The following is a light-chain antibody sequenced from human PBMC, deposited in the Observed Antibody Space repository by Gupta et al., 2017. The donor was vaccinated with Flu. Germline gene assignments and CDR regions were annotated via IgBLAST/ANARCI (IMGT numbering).Light chain of an antibody. V-gene: IGLV2-14*01. CDR2: EVS. Sequence: QSALTQPASVSGSPGQSITIPCPGTSSDVGGYNYVSWYQKHPGKAPKLLIYEVSNRPSGISNRFSGSKSGNTASLTISGLQAEDEADYYCNSYATNSAWVFGGGTKLTVL. J-gene: IGLJ3*02. CDR1: SSDVGGYNY. CDR3: NSYATNSAWV.